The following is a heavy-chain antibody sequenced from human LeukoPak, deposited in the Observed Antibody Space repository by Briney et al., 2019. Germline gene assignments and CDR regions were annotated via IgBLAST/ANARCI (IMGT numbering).Heavy chain of an antibody. V-gene: IGHV3-21*01. Sequence: PGGSLRLSCAASGFTYSSYSMNWFRQAPGKGLEWVSSISSSSSYIYYADSVKGRFTISRDNAKNSLYLQMNSLRAEDTSVYYCAREVREYQLQGSIDYWGQGTLVTVSS. CDR3: AREVREYQLQGSIDY. D-gene: IGHD2-2*01. CDR2: ISSSSSYI. J-gene: IGHJ4*02. CDR1: GFTYSSYS.